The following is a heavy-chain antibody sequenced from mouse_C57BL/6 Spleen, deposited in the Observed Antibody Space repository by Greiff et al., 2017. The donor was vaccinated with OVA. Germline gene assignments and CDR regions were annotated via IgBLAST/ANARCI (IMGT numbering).Heavy chain of an antibody. CDR3: TRDPGYGPWYFDV. CDR1: GFTFSSYA. J-gene: IGHJ1*03. V-gene: IGHV5-9-1*02. D-gene: IGHD1-1*02. CDR2: ISSGGDYI. Sequence: EVKLVESGEGLVKPGGSLKLSCAASGFTFSSYAMSWVRQTPEKRLEWVAYISSGGDYIYYADTVKGRCTISRDNARNTLYLQMSSLKSEDTAMYYCTRDPGYGPWYFDVWGTGTTVTVSS.